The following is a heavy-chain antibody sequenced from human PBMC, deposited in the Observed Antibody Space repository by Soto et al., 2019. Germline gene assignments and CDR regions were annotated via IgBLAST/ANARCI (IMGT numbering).Heavy chain of an antibody. J-gene: IGHJ6*02. V-gene: IGHV4-59*01. D-gene: IGHD6-6*01. Sequence: SETLSLTCSVSCGSIRTYYWNWIRQPPGGGLEWIAYIHYSGVTNYSPSLRGRVSISIDRSNNEFSLKVSSVTAADTAVYYCARDRAEGSSSTPAGGMDVWGPGTTVTVSS. CDR1: CGSIRTYY. CDR3: ARDRAEGSSSTPAGGMDV. CDR2: IHYSGVT.